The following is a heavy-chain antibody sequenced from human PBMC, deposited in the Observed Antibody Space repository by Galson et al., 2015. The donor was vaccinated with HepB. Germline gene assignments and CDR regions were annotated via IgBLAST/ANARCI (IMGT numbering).Heavy chain of an antibody. J-gene: IGHJ4*02. Sequence: CAISGDSVSRNSAAWNWIRQSPSRGLEWLGRTYYRSKWYNDYAVSVKSRIIINPDTSKNQFSLQLNSATPEDTAVYYCAREEEGRRSPLHFDYWGQGTLVTVSS. CDR1: GDSVSRNSAA. CDR2: TYYRSKWYN. V-gene: IGHV6-1*01. CDR3: AREEEGRRSPLHFDY. D-gene: IGHD2-15*01.